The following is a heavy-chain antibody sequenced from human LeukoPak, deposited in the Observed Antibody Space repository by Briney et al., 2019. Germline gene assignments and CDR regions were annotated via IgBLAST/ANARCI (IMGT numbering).Heavy chain of an antibody. J-gene: IGHJ4*02. CDR3: ARDSGDWTVDY. V-gene: IGHV1-46*01. D-gene: IGHD2-21*02. CDR1: GYTFTIYY. CDR2: INPSGGTT. Sequence: ASVTVSFKSSGYTFTIYYMHWVRQAPGQGLGWMGIINPSGGTTNYAQKFQGRRTMTRDTSTSTDYLELTSLRSEDTAVYYCARDSGDWTVDYWGQGTLVTVSS.